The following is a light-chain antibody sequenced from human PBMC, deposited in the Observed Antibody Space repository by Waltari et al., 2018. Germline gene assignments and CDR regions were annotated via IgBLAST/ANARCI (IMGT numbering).Light chain of an antibody. V-gene: IGLV1-44*01. CDR1: SSNIGSNT. J-gene: IGLJ1*01. CDR3: AAWDDSLNGLYV. CDR2: SNN. Sequence: QSVLTQPPSASGTPGQRVTIPCSGSSSNIGSNTVTWYQQHPGTAPKLLIYSNNQRPSGVPDRFSGSKSGTSASLAISGLQSEDEADYYCAAWDDSLNGLYVFGTGTKVTVL.